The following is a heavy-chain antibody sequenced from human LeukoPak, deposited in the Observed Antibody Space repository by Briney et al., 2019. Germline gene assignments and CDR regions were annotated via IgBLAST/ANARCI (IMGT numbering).Heavy chain of an antibody. CDR1: GFTFSSYA. J-gene: IGHJ4*02. CDR2: ISGSGGST. Sequence: GGSLRLSCAASGFTFSSYAMSWVRQAPGKGLEWVSAISGSGGSTYYADSVKGRFTISRDNSKNTLYLQMNSLRAEDTAAYYCAKDRGYMDSRLGFDYWGQGTLVTVSS. CDR3: AKDRGYMDSRLGFDY. V-gene: IGHV3-23*01. D-gene: IGHD3-10*01.